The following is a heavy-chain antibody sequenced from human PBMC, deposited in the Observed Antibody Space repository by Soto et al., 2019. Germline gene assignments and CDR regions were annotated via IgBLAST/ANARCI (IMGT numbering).Heavy chain of an antibody. D-gene: IGHD6-19*01. J-gene: IGHJ5*01. CDR2: INHSGNS. Sequence: SETLSLTCAVYGGSFSAYWWNWIRQPPGKGLEWIGEINHSGNSNCNPSLKSRVTISVDASKNWLSLKLSSVTAADTAVYYCARGDEAAVARYWFDSWGQGTLVTSPQ. CDR1: GGSFSAYW. CDR3: ARGDEAAVARYWFDS. V-gene: IGHV4-34*01.